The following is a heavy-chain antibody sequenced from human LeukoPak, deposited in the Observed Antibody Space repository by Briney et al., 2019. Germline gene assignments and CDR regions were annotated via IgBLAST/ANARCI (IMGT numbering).Heavy chain of an antibody. CDR1: GFTFSSFA. CDR3: ARDPYDSSWGLCYFDY. V-gene: IGHV3-7*04. D-gene: IGHD3-22*01. J-gene: IGHJ4*02. CDR2: IKQDGSDK. Sequence: GGSLRLSCAASGFTFSSFATSWVRQAPGKGLEWVANIKQDGSDKYYVDSVKGRFTISRDNAKNSLYLQMNSLRAEDTAVYYCARDPYDSSWGLCYFDYWGQGNLVTVSS.